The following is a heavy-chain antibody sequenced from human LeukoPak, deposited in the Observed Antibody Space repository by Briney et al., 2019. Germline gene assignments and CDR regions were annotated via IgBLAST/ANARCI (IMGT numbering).Heavy chain of an antibody. CDR1: GYTFTGYY. Sequence: ASVKVSCKASGYTFTGYYMHWVRQAPGQGLEWMGWINPNSGGTNYAQKFQGWVTMTRDTSISTAYMELSSLRSEDTAVYYCARGEMYYDFWSGSGDYWGQGTLVTVSS. CDR3: ARGEMYYDFWSGSGDY. V-gene: IGHV1-2*04. J-gene: IGHJ4*02. CDR2: INPNSGGT. D-gene: IGHD3-3*01.